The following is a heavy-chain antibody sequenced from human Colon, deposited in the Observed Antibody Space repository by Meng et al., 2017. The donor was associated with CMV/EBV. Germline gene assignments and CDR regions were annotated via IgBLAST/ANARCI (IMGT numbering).Heavy chain of an antibody. Sequence: GESLKISCAASGFTFSGSAMDWVRQASGKGLEWVGRIRSKANSYATAYAASVKGRFTISRDDSKNTAYLQMNSLKTEDTAVYYCTRSIAVAHYYYYGMDVWGQGTLVTVSS. CDR2: IRSKANSYAT. CDR1: GFTFSGSA. J-gene: IGHJ6*02. CDR3: TRSIAVAHYYYYGMDV. D-gene: IGHD6-19*01. V-gene: IGHV3-73*01.